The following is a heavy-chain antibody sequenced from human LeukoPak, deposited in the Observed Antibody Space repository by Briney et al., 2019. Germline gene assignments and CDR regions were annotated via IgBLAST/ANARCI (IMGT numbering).Heavy chain of an antibody. D-gene: IGHD3-22*01. V-gene: IGHV3-74*01. CDR2: INTDGSNT. CDR1: GFTFSSYW. CDR3: ARDGINYDSSGYDY. J-gene: IGHJ4*02. Sequence: GGSLRLSCAASGFTFSSYWMHWVRQAPGKGLVWVSRINTDGSNTNYADSVKGRFTISRDNAKNTLYLQMNSLRAEDTAVYYCARDGINYDSSGYDYWGQGTLVTVSS.